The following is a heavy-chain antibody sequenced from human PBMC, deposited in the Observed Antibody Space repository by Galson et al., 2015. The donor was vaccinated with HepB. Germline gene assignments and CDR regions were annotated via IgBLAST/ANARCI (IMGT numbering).Heavy chain of an antibody. V-gene: IGHV4-39*01. CDR1: GGSISSSSYY. CDR3: ARHDMTRLPHITPIDY. Sequence: ETLSLTCTVSGGSISSSSYYWAWIRQPPGKGLEWIGSIYYSGSTYYNPSLKSRVTISVDTSKNQFSLKLTSVTAADTAVFYCARHDMTRLPHITPIDYWGQGTLVTVSS. J-gene: IGHJ4*02. D-gene: IGHD2-21*02. CDR2: IYYSGST.